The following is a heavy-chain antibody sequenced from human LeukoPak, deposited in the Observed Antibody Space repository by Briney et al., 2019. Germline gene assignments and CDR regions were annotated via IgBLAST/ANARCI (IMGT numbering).Heavy chain of an antibody. CDR1: GFTFNTYA. CDR2: ITGSGGGT. J-gene: IGHJ4*02. CDR3: AKDGITMLVVASD. D-gene: IGHD3-10*02. V-gene: IGHV3-23*01. Sequence: GGSLRLSCAASGFTFNTYAMSWVRQAPGKGLEWVSGITGSGGGTYYADSVKGRFTVSRDNSKNTLYLQMNSLRAEDTAVYYCAKDGITMLVVASDWGQGTLVTVSS.